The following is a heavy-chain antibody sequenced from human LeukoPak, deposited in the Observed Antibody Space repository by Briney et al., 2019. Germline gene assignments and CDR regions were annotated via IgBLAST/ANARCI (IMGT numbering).Heavy chain of an antibody. D-gene: IGHD6-13*01. V-gene: IGHV1-69*04. CDR1: GGTFSSYA. CDR3: ARDKVAAAFNWFDP. J-gene: IGHJ5*02. CDR2: MIPILGIA. Sequence: SVKVSCKDSGGTFSSYAISWVRQAPGQGLEWMGRMIPILGIANYAQKFQGTVTITADKSTSTAYMELSSLRSEDTAVYYCARDKVAAAFNWFDPWGQGTLVTVSS.